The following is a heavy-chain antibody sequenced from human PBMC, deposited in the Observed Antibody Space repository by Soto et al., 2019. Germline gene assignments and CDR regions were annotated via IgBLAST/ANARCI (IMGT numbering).Heavy chain of an antibody. D-gene: IGHD3-9*01. Sequence: PGGSLRLSCAASGFTFSTSSMNWVRQAPGKGLEWVSAISGSGGSIYYADSVKGRFTISRDNSKNTLYLQMNSLRAEDTAVYYCAKDVSLNYDILTGYYHYFDYWGQGTLVTVSS. CDR3: AKDVSLNYDILTGYYHYFDY. CDR2: ISGSGGSI. CDR1: GFTFSTSS. J-gene: IGHJ4*02. V-gene: IGHV3-23*01.